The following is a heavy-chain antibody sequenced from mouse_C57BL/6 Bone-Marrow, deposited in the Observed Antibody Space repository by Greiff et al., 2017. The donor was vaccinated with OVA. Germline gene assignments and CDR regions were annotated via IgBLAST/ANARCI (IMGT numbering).Heavy chain of an antibody. CDR3: ARDYYGMDY. V-gene: IGHV7-1*01. CDR1: GFTFSDFY. J-gene: IGHJ4*01. CDR2: SRNKANDYTT. Sequence: EVKLMESGGGLVQSGRSLRLSCATSGFTFSDFYMEWVRQAPGKGLEWIAASRNKANDYTTEYSASVKGRFIVSRDTSQSILYLQMNALRAEDTAIYYCARDYYGMDYWGQGTSVTVSS.